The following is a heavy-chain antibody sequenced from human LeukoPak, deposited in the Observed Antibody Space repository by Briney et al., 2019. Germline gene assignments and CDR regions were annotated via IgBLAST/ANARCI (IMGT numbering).Heavy chain of an antibody. J-gene: IGHJ6*03. CDR1: GGSFSGYY. D-gene: IGHD1-26*01. Sequence: SETLSLTCAVYGGSFSGYYWSWIRQPPGKGLEWIGEINHSGSTNYNPSLKSRVTISVDTSKNQFSLKVSSVTAADTAVYYCARVEGARYYYYMDAWGKGTTVTISS. V-gene: IGHV4-34*01. CDR3: ARVEGARYYYYMDA. CDR2: INHSGST.